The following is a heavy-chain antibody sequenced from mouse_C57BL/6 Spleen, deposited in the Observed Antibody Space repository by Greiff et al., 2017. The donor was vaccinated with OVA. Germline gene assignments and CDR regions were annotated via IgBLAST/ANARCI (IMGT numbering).Heavy chain of an antibody. CDR1: GYSITSGYD. Sequence: EVKLQESGPGMVKPSQSLSLTCTVTGYSITSGYDWHWIRHFPGNKLEWMGYISYSGSTNYNPSLKSRISITHDTSKNHFFLKLNSVTTEDTATYYCARGDDYGAEFAYWGQGTLVTVSA. J-gene: IGHJ3*01. D-gene: IGHD2-4*01. V-gene: IGHV3-1*01. CDR2: ISYSGST. CDR3: ARGDDYGAEFAY.